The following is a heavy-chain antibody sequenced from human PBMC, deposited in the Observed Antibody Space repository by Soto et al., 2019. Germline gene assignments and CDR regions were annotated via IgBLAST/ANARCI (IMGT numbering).Heavy chain of an antibody. V-gene: IGHV1-46*03. Sequence: ASVKVSCKASGYSFTSFYMHWVRQVPGQGLEWMGIINPSGGTTSYAQKFQGRVTMTRDTSTSTVYMELSSLRSEDTAVYYCARASGYYSYDDWGQGTLVTVSS. J-gene: IGHJ4*02. D-gene: IGHD3-3*01. CDR3: ARASGYYSYDD. CDR2: INPSGGTT. CDR1: GYSFTSFY.